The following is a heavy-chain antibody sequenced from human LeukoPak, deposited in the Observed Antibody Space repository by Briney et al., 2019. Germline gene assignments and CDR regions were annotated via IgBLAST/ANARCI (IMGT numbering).Heavy chain of an antibody. Sequence: SETLSLTCTVSGGSISSGDYYWSWIRQPPGKGLEWIGYIYYSGSTYYNPSLKSRVTISVDTSKNQFSLKLSSVTAADTAVYYCARVELWPYYDSSGYIDYWGQETLVTVSS. CDR3: ARVELWPYYDSSGYIDY. CDR2: IYYSGST. CDR1: GGSISSGDYY. J-gene: IGHJ4*02. V-gene: IGHV4-30-4*08. D-gene: IGHD3-22*01.